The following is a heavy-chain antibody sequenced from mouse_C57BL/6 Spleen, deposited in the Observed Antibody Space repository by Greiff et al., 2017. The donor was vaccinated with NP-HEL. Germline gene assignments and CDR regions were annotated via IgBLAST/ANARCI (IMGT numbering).Heavy chain of an antibody. Sequence: QVQLQQSGAELVRPGASVTLSCKASGYTFTDYEMHWVKQTPVHGLEWIGAVDPETGGTAYNQKFKGKAILTADKSSSTAYMELRSLTSEDSAVYYCARKGVYSNYFDYWGQGTTLTVSS. CDR3: ARKGVYSNYFDY. CDR1: GYTFTDYE. J-gene: IGHJ2*01. V-gene: IGHV1-15*01. D-gene: IGHD2-5*01. CDR2: VDPETGGT.